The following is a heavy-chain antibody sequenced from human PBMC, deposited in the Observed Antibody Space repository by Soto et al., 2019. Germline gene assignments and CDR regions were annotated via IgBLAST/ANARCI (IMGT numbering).Heavy chain of an antibody. CDR3: AFDPKNYYGSGKPDH. D-gene: IGHD3-10*01. V-gene: IGHV3-66*01. CDR2: IYSGGGT. Sequence: EVQLVESGGDLVQPGGSLRLSCVVSGFIVSTNSMSWVRQAPGKGLEWVSIIYSGGGTHYADSVMGRFTNSRDNSKNTLNIQVYRLRAGETAVDHCAFDPKNYYGSGKPDHWGQGTLVTVSS. CDR1: GFIVSTNS. J-gene: IGHJ4*02.